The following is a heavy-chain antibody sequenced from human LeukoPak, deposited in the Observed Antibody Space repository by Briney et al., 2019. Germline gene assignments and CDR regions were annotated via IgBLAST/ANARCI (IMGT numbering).Heavy chain of an antibody. CDR1: GGSFSGYY. Sequence: SQTLSLTCAVSGGSFSGYYWSWIRQPPGKGLEWIGEINHSGSTNYNPSLKSRVTISVDTSKNQFSLKLSSVTAADTAVYYCARTIPNSGSYQSDFDYWGQGTLVTVSS. D-gene: IGHD1-26*01. J-gene: IGHJ4*02. CDR3: ARTIPNSGSYQSDFDY. CDR2: INHSGST. V-gene: IGHV4-34*09.